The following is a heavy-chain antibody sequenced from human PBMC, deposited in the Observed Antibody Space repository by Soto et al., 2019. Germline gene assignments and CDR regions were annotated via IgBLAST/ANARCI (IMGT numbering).Heavy chain of an antibody. CDR1: GYTFTSYG. V-gene: IGHV1-18*01. CDR3: ARVNPHYDISEDAFDI. J-gene: IGHJ3*02. D-gene: IGHD3-9*01. CDR2: ISAYNGNT. Sequence: QVQLVQSGAEVKKPGASVKVSCKASGYTFTSYGISWVRQAPGQGLEWMGWISAYNGNTNYAQKLQGRVTMTTDTSTSTAYMERRSLRSADTAVYYCARVNPHYDISEDAFDIWGQGTMVTVSS.